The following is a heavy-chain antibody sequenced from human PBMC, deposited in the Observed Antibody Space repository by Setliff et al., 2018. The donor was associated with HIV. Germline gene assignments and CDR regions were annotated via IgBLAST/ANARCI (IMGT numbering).Heavy chain of an antibody. CDR3: ARYRYYYDSSGYGRWFDP. V-gene: IGHV4-38-2*01. J-gene: IGHJ5*02. Sequence: LSLTCAVSSYSISSGYYWGWIRQPPGKGLEWIGNIYHSGSTYYNPSLKSRVTISVDTSENQFSLRLNSVTAADTAVYYCARYRYYYDSSGYGRWFDPWGQGTLVTVSS. CDR1: SYSISSGYY. CDR2: IYHSGST. D-gene: IGHD3-22*01.